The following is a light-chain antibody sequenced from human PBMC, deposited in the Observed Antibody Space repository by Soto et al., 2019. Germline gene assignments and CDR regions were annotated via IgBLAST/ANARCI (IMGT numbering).Light chain of an antibody. CDR1: QGISSY. J-gene: IGKJ1*01. Sequence: EIHLTQAPSLLPQSVGQKATITCXXSQGISSYLAWYQQKPGKAPKLLISAASTLQSGVPSRFSGSGSGTEFTLTISSLQPEDYATYFCQEYGTSFTWTFGQGTKVDIK. CDR3: QEYGTSFTWT. V-gene: IGKV1-9*01. CDR2: AAS.